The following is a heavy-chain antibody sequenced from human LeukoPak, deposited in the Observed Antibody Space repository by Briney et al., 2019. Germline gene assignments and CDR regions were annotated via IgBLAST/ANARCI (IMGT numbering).Heavy chain of an antibody. Sequence: TGGSLRLSCEASGFTFSSYAMIWVRQAPGKGLEWVSAISGSGGSTYYADSVKGRFTISRDNSKNTLYLQMNTLRAEDTAIYYCAKDLGYCSTTSCAVAFDIWGQGTMVTVSS. D-gene: IGHD2-2*01. CDR2: ISGSGGST. CDR3: AKDLGYCSTTSCAVAFDI. V-gene: IGHV3-23*01. CDR1: GFTFSSYA. J-gene: IGHJ3*02.